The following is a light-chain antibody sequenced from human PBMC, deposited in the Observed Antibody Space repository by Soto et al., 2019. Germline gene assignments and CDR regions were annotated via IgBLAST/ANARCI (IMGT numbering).Light chain of an antibody. Sequence: EIVLTQSPGTLSLSPGERATLSCRASQSVSNNYLAWYQQKPGQAPSLLIFGASNSPPDIPDRFGGSGSGTDFTLTISRLEPEDFAVYFCQQYGSSVRTFGQGTKVGIK. CDR3: QQYGSSVRT. CDR1: QSVSNNY. J-gene: IGKJ1*01. CDR2: GAS. V-gene: IGKV3-20*01.